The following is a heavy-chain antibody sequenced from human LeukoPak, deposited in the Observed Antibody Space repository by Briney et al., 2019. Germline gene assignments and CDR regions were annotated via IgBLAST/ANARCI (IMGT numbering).Heavy chain of an antibody. CDR1: GGSFSAYY. J-gene: IGHJ4*02. D-gene: IGHD3-22*01. CDR3: AKDRPNYYGTNGQYYTRNGDY. V-gene: IGHV3-23*01. Sequence: ETLSLTCAVFGGSFSAYYWSWVRQAPGKGLEWVSSISGSGDYTFYADSVKGRFTISRDNSKDTLYLQMNSLRVDDKAIYYCAKDRPNYYGTNGQYYTRNGDYWGQGTLVSVSS. CDR2: ISGSGDYT.